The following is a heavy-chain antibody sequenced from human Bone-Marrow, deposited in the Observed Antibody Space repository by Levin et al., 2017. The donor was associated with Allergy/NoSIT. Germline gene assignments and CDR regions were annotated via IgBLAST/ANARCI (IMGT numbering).Heavy chain of an antibody. CDR2: INHSGST. D-gene: IGHD3-16*01. CDR3: ARWGSFGAGY. CDR1: GGSFSGYY. Sequence: SETLSLTCAVYGGSFSGYYWSWIRQPPGKGLEWIGEINHSGSTNYNPSLKSRVTISVDTSKNQFSLKLSSVTAADTAVYYCARWGSFGAGYWGQGTLVTVSS. V-gene: IGHV4-34*01. J-gene: IGHJ4*02.